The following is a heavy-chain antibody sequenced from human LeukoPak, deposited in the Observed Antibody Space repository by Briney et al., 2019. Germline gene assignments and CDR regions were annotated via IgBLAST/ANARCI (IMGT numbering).Heavy chain of an antibody. D-gene: IGHD3-22*01. J-gene: IGHJ3*02. CDR1: GFTFSRYA. Sequence: GGSLRLSCAASGFTFSRYAMHWVRQAPGKGLEWVAVISYDGSNKYYADSVKGRFTISRDNSKNTLYLQMNSLRAEDTAVYYCASYDSTGYDAFDIWGQGTMVTVSS. CDR2: ISYDGSNK. CDR3: ASYDSTGYDAFDI. V-gene: IGHV3-30*01.